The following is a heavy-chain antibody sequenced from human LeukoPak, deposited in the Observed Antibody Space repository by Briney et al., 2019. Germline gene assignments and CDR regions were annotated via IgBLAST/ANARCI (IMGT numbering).Heavy chain of an antibody. J-gene: IGHJ4*02. CDR3: ARDRLLWFGELDF. Sequence: SETLSLTCTVSGGSISSSNYYWGWIRQPPGKGLEWIGSIYYSGNTYYNPSLRSRVTISVDMSKNQISLKLSSVTAADTAVYYCARDRLLWFGELDFWGQGTLVIVSS. V-gene: IGHV4-39*07. CDR2: IYYSGNT. D-gene: IGHD3-10*01. CDR1: GGSISSSNYY.